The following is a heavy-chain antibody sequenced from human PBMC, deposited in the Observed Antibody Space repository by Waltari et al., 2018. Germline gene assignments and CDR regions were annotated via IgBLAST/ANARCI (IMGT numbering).Heavy chain of an antibody. V-gene: IGHV4-38-2*01. CDR3: ARQVMITFGGVIVDY. D-gene: IGHD3-16*02. CDR1: GYSISSGYY. J-gene: IGHJ4*02. Sequence: QVQLQESGPGLVKPSETLSLTCAVSGYSISSGYYWGWIRQPPGKGLEWIGSIYHSGSTYYNPSLKSRVTISVDTSKNQFSLKLSSVTAADTAVYYCARQVMITFGGVIVDYWGQGTLVTVSS. CDR2: IYHSGST.